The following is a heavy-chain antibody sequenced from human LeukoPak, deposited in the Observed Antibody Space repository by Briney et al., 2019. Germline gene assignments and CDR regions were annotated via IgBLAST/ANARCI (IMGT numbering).Heavy chain of an antibody. J-gene: IGHJ5*02. CDR3: AKSFDGPAPTAWFDP. V-gene: IGHV3-23*01. Sequence: PGGSVRLSCAASGFTVSSYAMSWARLQPREWLGWVSAISGSGGSTYYADSVKGRFTISRDNSKNTLYLQMNSLGAEVTAVYYCAKSFDGPAPTAWFDPWGQGTLVTVSS. D-gene: IGHD3-10*01. CDR1: GFTVSSYA. CDR2: ISGSGGST.